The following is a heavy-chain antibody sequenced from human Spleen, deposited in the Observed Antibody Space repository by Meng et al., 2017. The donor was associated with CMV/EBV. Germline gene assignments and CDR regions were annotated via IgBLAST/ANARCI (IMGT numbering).Heavy chain of an antibody. D-gene: IGHD4-23*01. CDR1: GYTFDSFS. V-gene: IGHV1-18*01. Sequence: ASGYTFDSFSISWVRQAPGQGLEWMGWISTYSGNTNYAQSLHDRVTLTTDTSTTTAYMDLRSLTSEDTAIYYCVRDAYGGNGAFDYWGQGTLVTVSS. J-gene: IGHJ4*02. CDR2: ISTYSGNT. CDR3: VRDAYGGNGAFDY.